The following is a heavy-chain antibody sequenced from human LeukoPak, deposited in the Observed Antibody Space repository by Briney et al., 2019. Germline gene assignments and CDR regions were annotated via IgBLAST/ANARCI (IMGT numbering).Heavy chain of an antibody. J-gene: IGHJ4*02. CDR3: AKDRDTIVITPSAMYFDY. CDR2: IRYDGSNK. V-gene: IGHV3-30*02. Sequence: GGSLRLSCAASGFTFSGYGMHWVRQAPGKGLEWVTCIRYDGSNKYYAGSVKGRFTISRDNYKNTLYLQMNSLRAEDTAVYYCAKDRDTIVITPSAMYFDYWGQGTLVTVSS. CDR1: GFTFSGYG. D-gene: IGHD2-2*01.